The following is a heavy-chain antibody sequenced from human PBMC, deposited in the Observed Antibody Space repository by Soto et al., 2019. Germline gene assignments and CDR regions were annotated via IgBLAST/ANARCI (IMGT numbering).Heavy chain of an antibody. J-gene: IGHJ6*02. V-gene: IGHV3-7*01. CDR1: GFTFSNIW. D-gene: IGHD3-16*01. CDR2: ISPDGGET. CDR3: ASNYAYAEGYYWYGIDV. Sequence: PGGSLRLSCAASGFTFSNIWMSWVRRSPEKGPVWVASISPDGGETYYVDSVKGRFTISRDNAKNTLYLQMNSLRADDTAVYYCASNYAYAEGYYWYGIDVWGQGTTVTVSS.